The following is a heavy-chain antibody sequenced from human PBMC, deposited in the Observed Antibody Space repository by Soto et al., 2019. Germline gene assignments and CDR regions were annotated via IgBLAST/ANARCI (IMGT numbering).Heavy chain of an antibody. J-gene: IGHJ4*02. D-gene: IGHD3-22*01. CDR1: GFTFSSYG. V-gene: IGHV3-30*18. CDR3: AKRATAYYYDSSGLPDY. Sequence: QVQLVESGGGVVQPGRSLRLSCAASGFTFSSYGMHWVRQAPGKGLEWVAVISYDGSNKYYADSVKGRFTISRDNSKNTLYLQMNSLRAEDTAVYYCAKRATAYYYDSSGLPDYWGQGTLVTVSS. CDR2: ISYDGSNK.